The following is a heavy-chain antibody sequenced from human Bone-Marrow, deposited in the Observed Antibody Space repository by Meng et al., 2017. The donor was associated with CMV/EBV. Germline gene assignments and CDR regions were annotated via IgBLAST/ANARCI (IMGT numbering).Heavy chain of an antibody. CDR1: GFTFSSYS. V-gene: IGHV3-21*01. CDR3: ARGCSTSCYYGMDV. CDR2: ISSSSSYI. D-gene: IGHD2-2*01. J-gene: IGHJ6*02. Sequence: GGSLRLSCAASGFTFSSYSMNWVRQAPGKGLEWVSSISSSSSYIYYADSVKGRFTISRDNAKNSLYLQMNSLGAEDTAVYYCARGCSTSCYYGMDVWGQGTTVTVAS.